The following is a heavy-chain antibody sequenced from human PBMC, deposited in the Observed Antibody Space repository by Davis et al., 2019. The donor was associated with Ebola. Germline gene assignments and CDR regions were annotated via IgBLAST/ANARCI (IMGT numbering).Heavy chain of an antibody. D-gene: IGHD2-2*01. CDR2: IYYSGST. CDR1: GFTFSSYSMN. CDR3: VRVVVVPAAVFGYYYYYGMDV. V-gene: IGHV4-59*05. Sequence: ESLKISCAASGFTFSSYSMNWVRQAPGKGLEWIGSIYYSGSTYYNPSLKSRVTISVDTSKNQFSLKLSSVTAADTAVYYCVRVVVVPAAVFGYYYYYGMDVWGQGTTVTVSS. J-gene: IGHJ6*02.